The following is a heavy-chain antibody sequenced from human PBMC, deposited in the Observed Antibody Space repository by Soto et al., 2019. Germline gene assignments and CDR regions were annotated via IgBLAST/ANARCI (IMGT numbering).Heavy chain of an antibody. CDR2: IYQSGTT. V-gene: IGHV4-4*02. J-gene: IGHJ4*01. CDR1: GGSISSSNW. Sequence: QVQLQESGPGLVKPLGTLSLTCDVSGGSISSSNWWAWVRQPSGKGLEWIGEIYQSGTTKYNPSLESRITISVDKSQNQFSLKLTSVTAADTAFYYCASGYSGYDYRVDYWGHGTLVTVSS. CDR3: ASGYSGYDYRVDY. D-gene: IGHD5-12*01.